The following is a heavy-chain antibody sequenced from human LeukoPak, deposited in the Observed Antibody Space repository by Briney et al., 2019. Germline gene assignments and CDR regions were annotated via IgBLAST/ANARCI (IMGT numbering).Heavy chain of an antibody. CDR2: ITVSGDT. Sequence: GGSLRLSCAASGFTFSSYAMGWVRQAPGKGLDWVSAITVSGDTYYTASVKGRFTVSRDNSDNTLFLQMNSLRADDTAVYYSAKGSLVVGLTDYWGQGTLVTVSS. J-gene: IGHJ4*02. V-gene: IGHV3-23*01. CDR1: GFTFSSYA. D-gene: IGHD3-16*02. CDR3: AKGSLVVGLTDY.